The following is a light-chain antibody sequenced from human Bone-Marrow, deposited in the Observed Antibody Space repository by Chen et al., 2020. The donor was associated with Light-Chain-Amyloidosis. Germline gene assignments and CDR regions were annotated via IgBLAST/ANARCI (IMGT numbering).Light chain of an antibody. CDR2: DDS. CDR1: NIGSTS. Sequence: SYVLTQPSSVSVAPGQTATIACGGNNIGSTSVHWYQQTPGQAPLLVVYDDSDRPSGIPERLSGSNSGNTSTLTISRVEAGEEADYYCQVLDRSSDRPVFGGGTKLTVL. V-gene: IGLV3-21*02. J-gene: IGLJ3*02. CDR3: QVLDRSSDRPV.